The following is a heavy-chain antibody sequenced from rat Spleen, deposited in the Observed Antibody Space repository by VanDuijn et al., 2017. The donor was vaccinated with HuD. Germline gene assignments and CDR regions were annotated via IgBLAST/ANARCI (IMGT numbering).Heavy chain of an antibody. Sequence: EVQLVESDGGLVQPGRSLKLSCVASGFIFSDHYVAWVRQAPTKGLEWVATINYDGSSTFYRDSVRARFTISRDNAKSTLYLQMNSLRSEDTAIYYCARHSVYYYSRYIPDYFDYWGQGVMVTVSS. CDR1: GFIFSDHY. J-gene: IGHJ2*01. CDR3: ARHSVYYYSRYIPDYFDY. D-gene: IGHD1-2*01. CDR2: INYDGSST. V-gene: IGHV5-29*01.